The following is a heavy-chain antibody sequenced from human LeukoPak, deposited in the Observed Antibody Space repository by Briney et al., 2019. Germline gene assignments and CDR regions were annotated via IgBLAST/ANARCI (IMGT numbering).Heavy chain of an antibody. CDR1: GYTFTSYG. J-gene: IGHJ4*02. V-gene: IGHV1-18*01. Sequence: ASVKVSCKASGYTFTSYGISWVRQAPGQGLEWMGWIGAYNGNTNYAQKLQGRVTMTTDTSTSTAYMELSSLRSEDTAVYYCATIAGDREVPFDYWGQGTLVTVSS. CDR2: IGAYNGNT. D-gene: IGHD2-15*01. CDR3: ATIAGDREVPFDY.